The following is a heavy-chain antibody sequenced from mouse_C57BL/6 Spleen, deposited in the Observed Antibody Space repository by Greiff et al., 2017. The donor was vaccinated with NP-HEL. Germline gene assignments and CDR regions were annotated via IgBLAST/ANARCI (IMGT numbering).Heavy chain of an antibody. Sequence: DVMLVESGGGLVKPGGSLKLSCAASGFTFSDYGMHWVRQAPEKGLEWVAYISSGSSTIYYADTVKGRFTISRDNAKNTLFLQMTSLRSEDTAMYYCASRGTVVYFDVWGTGTTVTVSS. CDR2: ISSGSSTI. CDR1: GFTFSDYG. J-gene: IGHJ1*03. CDR3: ASRGTVVYFDV. D-gene: IGHD1-1*01. V-gene: IGHV5-17*01.